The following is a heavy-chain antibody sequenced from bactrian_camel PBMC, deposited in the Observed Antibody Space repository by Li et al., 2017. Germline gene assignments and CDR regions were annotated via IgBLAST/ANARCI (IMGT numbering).Heavy chain of an antibody. D-gene: IGHD6*01. CDR3: AADLGWCGSAPLQREFRN. V-gene: IGHV3S1*01. CDR1: GSGYVSGTYY. CDR2: IAPSTGST. Sequence: HVQLVESGGGSVQAGGSLRLSCTASGSGYVSGTYYLGWFRQVPGKEREGVAAIAPSTGSTYYDDSVKGRFTVSHVNANNTLQLQMNSLKPEDTAVYYCAADLGWCGSAPLQREFRNWGQGTQVTVS. J-gene: IGHJ4*01.